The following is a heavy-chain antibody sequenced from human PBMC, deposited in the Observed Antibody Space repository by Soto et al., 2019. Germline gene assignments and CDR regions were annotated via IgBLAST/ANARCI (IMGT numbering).Heavy chain of an antibody. CDR1: GFTFSSYG. CDR2: ISYDGSNK. Sequence: PGGSLRLSCAASGFTFSSYGMHWVRQAPGKGLEWVAVISYDGSNKYYADSVKGRFTISRDNSKNTLYLQMNSLRAEDTAVYYCARWLDIAVAGTGILFAYWGQGTLVTVSS. J-gene: IGHJ4*02. CDR3: ARWLDIAVAGTGILFAY. V-gene: IGHV3-30*03. D-gene: IGHD6-19*01.